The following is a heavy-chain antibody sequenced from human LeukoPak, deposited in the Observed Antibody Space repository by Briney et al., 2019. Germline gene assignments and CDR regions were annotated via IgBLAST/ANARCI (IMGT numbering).Heavy chain of an antibody. V-gene: IGHV3-30*18. Sequence: GGSLRLSCAASGFTFSSYGMHWVRQAPGKGLEWVAVISYDGSNKYYADSVKGRFTISRDNSENTLYLQMNSLRAEDTAVYYCAKEPWTPKGYWGQGALVTVSS. J-gene: IGHJ4*02. D-gene: IGHD3/OR15-3a*01. CDR2: ISYDGSNK. CDR1: GFTFSSYG. CDR3: AKEPWTPKGY.